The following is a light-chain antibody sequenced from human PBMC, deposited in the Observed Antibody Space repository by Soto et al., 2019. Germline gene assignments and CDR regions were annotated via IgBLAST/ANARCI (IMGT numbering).Light chain of an antibody. CDR3: QQYGSSQIT. CDR2: GAS. Sequence: VITQSPSTLSVSPGERATLSCRASQSVSSNLAWYQQKPGQAPRLLIYGASSRATGIPDRFSGSGSGTDFSLTISRLEPEDFAVYYCQQYGSSQITFGQGTRLEIK. V-gene: IGKV3-20*01. CDR1: QSVSSN. J-gene: IGKJ5*01.